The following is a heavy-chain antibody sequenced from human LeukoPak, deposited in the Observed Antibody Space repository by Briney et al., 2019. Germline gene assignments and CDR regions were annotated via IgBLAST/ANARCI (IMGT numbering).Heavy chain of an antibody. D-gene: IGHD6-13*01. V-gene: IGHV3-20*04. CDR2: ITWDSETT. CDR3: ARAYTSSRHYYYYYMDV. CDR1: GFTFDDYG. J-gene: IGHJ6*03. Sequence: GGSLRLSCAASGFTFDDYGMSWVRQALGKGLEWVSGITWDSETTGYADSVKGRFTISRDNAKNSLYLQMNSLRAEDTALYYCARAYTSSRHYYYYYMDVWGKGTTVTVSS.